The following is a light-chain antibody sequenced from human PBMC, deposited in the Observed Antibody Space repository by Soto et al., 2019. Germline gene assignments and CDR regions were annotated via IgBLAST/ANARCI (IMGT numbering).Light chain of an antibody. J-gene: IGKJ1*01. CDR2: AAS. Sequence: DIQMTQSPSSLSASVGDRVTITCRASQSISNYLNWYQQKPGKAPKLLIYAASSMQSGVPSRFSGSGSETDFTLTISSRQADDSATYYCQQSFSPLWTFGQGTKVEV. CDR3: QQSFSPLWT. V-gene: IGKV1-39*01. CDR1: QSISNY.